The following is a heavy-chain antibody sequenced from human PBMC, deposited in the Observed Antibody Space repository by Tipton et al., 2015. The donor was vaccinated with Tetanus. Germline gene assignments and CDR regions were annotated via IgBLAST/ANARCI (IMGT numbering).Heavy chain of an antibody. CDR1: GFTVSSNY. CDR2: IYSGGRT. Sequence: SLRLSCAASGFTVSSNYMSWVRQAPGKGLEWVSIIYSGGRTYYADSVKGRFTISRDNSKNMLFLQMNSMRAEDTAVYYCAKKYCSGGSCYSIDYWGQGTLVTVSS. J-gene: IGHJ4*02. V-gene: IGHV3-53*01. D-gene: IGHD2-15*01. CDR3: AKKYCSGGSCYSIDY.